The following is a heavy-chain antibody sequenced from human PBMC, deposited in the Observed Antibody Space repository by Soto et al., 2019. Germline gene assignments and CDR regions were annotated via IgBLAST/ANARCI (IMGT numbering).Heavy chain of an antibody. CDR2: IYYSGRT. D-gene: IGHD6-13*01. CDR1: SGFISQYY. V-gene: IGHV4-59*01. J-gene: IGHJ4*02. CDR3: AKYAGSSWFDN. Sequence: SETLSLSGTVSSGFISQYYWRWMRKHAGKGREGDGYIYYSGRTYYNPSLRSRVTISLDTSRNQFSLKLSSVTAADTAVYYCAKYAGSSWFDNWGQGTLVTVSS.